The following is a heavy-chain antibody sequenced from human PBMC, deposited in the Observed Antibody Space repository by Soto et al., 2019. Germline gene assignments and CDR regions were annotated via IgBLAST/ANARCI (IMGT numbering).Heavy chain of an antibody. J-gene: IGHJ4*02. V-gene: IGHV4-59*01. CDR2: IYYSGST. CDR3: ASEPRLLIWFGEIHD. D-gene: IGHD3-10*01. CDR1: GGSISSYY. Sequence: SETLSLTCTVSGGSISSYYWSWIRQPPGKGLEWIGYIYYSGSTNYNPSLKSRVTISVDTSKNQFSLKLSSVTAADTAVYYCASEPRLLIWFGEIHDWGRGILVTVSS.